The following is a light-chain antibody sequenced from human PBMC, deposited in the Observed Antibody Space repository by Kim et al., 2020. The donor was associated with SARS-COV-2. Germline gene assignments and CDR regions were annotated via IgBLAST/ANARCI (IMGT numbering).Light chain of an antibody. J-gene: IGLJ2*01. Sequence: SYELTQPPSVSVSPGQTASITCSGDKLGDKYASWYQQKPGQSPVLVIYHNYKRSSGIPERFSGSNSGNTATLTISGTQAMDEADYYCQAWDSSTAVVFGGGTQLTVL. CDR1: KLGDKY. CDR3: QAWDSSTAVV. CDR2: HNY. V-gene: IGLV3-1*01.